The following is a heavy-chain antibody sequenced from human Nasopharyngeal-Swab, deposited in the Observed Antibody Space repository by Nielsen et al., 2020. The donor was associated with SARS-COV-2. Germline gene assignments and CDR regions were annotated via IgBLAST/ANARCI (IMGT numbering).Heavy chain of an antibody. CDR3: ATTIGAAAQYYYYYYYMDV. CDR1: GFTFSSYG. J-gene: IGHJ6*03. V-gene: IGHV3-72*01. D-gene: IGHD6-13*01. CDR2: TRNKANSYTT. Sequence: GGSLRLSCAASGFTFSSYGMDWVRQAPGKGLEWVGRTRNKANSYTTEYAASVKGRFTISRDDSKNSLYLQMNSLKTEDTAVYYCATTIGAAAQYYYYYYYMDVWGKGTTVTVSS.